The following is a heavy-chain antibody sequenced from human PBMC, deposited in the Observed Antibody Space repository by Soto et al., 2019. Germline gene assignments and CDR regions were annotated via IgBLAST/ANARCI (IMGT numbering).Heavy chain of an antibody. CDR2: ITADGVGA. CDR1: RSTFSSHI. V-gene: IGHV3-23*01. J-gene: IGHJ5*02. CDR3: EKDPRPDYVNSLFDP. D-gene: IGHD4-17*01. Sequence: GASLRLSCTASRSTFSSHIMSGVRQAPGKGLEWISTITADGVGAFYADSVKGRFTISRDNSKNTLYLQMNSLRAEETAVYYCEKDPRPDYVNSLFDPWGQGTLVTVSS.